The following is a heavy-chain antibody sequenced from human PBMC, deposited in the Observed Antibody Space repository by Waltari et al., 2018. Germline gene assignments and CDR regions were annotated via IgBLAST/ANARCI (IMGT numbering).Heavy chain of an antibody. J-gene: IGHJ3*02. Sequence: QVQLQESGPGLVKPSETLSLTCTVSGGSISSYYWSWIRQPPGKGLEWIGYIYYSGSTNYNTSLKSRVTISVDTSKNQFSLKLSSVTAADTAVYYCARRGINGAFDIWGQGTMVTVSS. CDR3: ARRGINGAFDI. D-gene: IGHD2-15*01. CDR2: IYYSGST. CDR1: GGSISSYY. V-gene: IGHV4-59*08.